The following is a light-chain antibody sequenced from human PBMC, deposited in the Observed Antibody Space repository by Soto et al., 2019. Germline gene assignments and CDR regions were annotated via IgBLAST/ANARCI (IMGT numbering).Light chain of an antibody. Sequence: QSVLTQPPSASGSPGQSVTISCTGTSSDVGGYNSVSWYQHHPGKAPKVMIYEVTKRPSGVPDRFSGSKSGNTASLTVSGLQAEDEADYYCASSAGNFYVFGTGTKLTVL. CDR2: EVT. CDR1: SSDVGGYNS. CDR3: ASSAGNFYV. J-gene: IGLJ1*01. V-gene: IGLV2-8*01.